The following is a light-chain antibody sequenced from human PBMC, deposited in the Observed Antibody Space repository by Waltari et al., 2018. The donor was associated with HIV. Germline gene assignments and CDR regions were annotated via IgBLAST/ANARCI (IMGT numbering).Light chain of an antibody. CDR2: AAS. CDR3: QQVKSNPFT. CDR1: QGIDTS. Sequence: DIQLTQPRSLLSASVGDRATITCRASQGIDTSLAWYQQKPGKAPQLLISAASTLQPGVPTRFSGSGSGTEFTLTISGLQPEDFATYYCQQVKSNPFTFGPGTKVDFK. J-gene: IGKJ3*01. V-gene: IGKV1-9*01.